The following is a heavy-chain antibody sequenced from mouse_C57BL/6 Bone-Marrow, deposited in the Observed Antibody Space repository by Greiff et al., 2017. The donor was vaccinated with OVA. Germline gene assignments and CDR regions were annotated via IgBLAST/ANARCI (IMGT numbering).Heavy chain of an antibody. J-gene: IGHJ4*01. CDR3: ARGYYGSSCYYAMDY. CDR1: GFTFSDYY. CDR2: ISNGGGST. D-gene: IGHD1-1*01. Sequence: EVMLVESGGGLVQPGGSLKLSCAASGFTFSDYYMYWVRQTPEKRLEWVAYISNGGGSTYYPDTVKGRFTISRDNAKNTLYLQMSRLKSEDTAMYYCARGYYGSSCYYAMDYWGQGTSVTVSS. V-gene: IGHV5-12*01.